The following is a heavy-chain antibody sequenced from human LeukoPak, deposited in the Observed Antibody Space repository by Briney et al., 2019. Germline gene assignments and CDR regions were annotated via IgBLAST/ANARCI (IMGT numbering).Heavy chain of an antibody. CDR1: GYTFTSYY. D-gene: IGHD4/OR15-4a*01. Sequence: ASVKVSCKASGYTFTSYYMHWVRQAPGQGLEWMGILNPTTGNTNYAQKFQGRITMTRDTSTSTVYMELSSLSSEDTAVYYCAGDRGAYNWFDPWGQGTLVTVSS. CDR3: AGDRGAYNWFDP. J-gene: IGHJ5*02. CDR2: LNPTTGNT. V-gene: IGHV1-46*01.